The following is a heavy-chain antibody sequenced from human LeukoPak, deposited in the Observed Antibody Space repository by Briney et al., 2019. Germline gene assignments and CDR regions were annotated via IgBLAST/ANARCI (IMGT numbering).Heavy chain of an antibody. CDR1: GGTFSSYA. CDR3: ARGTVTTNWYFDL. V-gene: IGHV1-69*05. J-gene: IGHJ2*01. CDR2: IIPIFGTA. D-gene: IGHD4-17*01. Sequence: SVKVSCKASGGTFSSYAISWVRQAPGQGLEWMGGIIPIFGTANYAQKFQGRVTMTRDTSTSTVYMELSSLRSEDTAVYYCARGTVTTNWYFDLWGRGTLVTVSS.